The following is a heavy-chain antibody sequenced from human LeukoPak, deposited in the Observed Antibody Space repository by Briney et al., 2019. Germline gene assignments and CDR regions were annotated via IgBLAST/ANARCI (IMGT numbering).Heavy chain of an antibody. D-gene: IGHD3-22*01. V-gene: IGHV3-30*02. CDR2: MNHDGSSK. CDR1: GFTFSTYA. CDR3: AAPGDGSGYYPVD. J-gene: IGHJ4*02. Sequence: HPGGSLRLSCAASGFTFSTYAMHWVRQAPGQGLEWVAFMNHDGSSKYYEDSVKGRFTISRDNSNNTLYLQMNSLRPEDTAVYYCAAPGDGSGYYPVDWGQGTLVTVSS.